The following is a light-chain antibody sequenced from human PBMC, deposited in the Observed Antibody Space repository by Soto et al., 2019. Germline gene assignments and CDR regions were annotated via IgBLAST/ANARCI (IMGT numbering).Light chain of an antibody. J-gene: IGKJ1*01. V-gene: IGKV3-20*01. Sequence: TLSLSPGERATLSCRASQSVSATYLAWYQQKPGQAPRLLIYAASSRATGVPDRFSGSGSGTDFTLTISRLEPEDFAVYYCQQYGSSGTFGQGTKVDIK. CDR3: QQYGSSGT. CDR1: QSVSATY. CDR2: AAS.